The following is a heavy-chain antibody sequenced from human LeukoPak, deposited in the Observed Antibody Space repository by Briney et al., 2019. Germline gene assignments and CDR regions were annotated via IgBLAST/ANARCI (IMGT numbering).Heavy chain of an antibody. D-gene: IGHD3-10*01. V-gene: IGHV3-9*01. J-gene: IGHJ4*02. CDR1: GFTFDDYA. CDR3: AKADGFGESERYYFDY. Sequence: GRSLRLSCAASGFTFDDYAMHWVRQAPGKGLEWVSGISWNSGSIGYADSVKGRFTISRDNAKNSLYLQMNSLRAEDTALYYCAKADGFGESERYYFDYWGQGTLVTVSS. CDR2: ISWNSGSI.